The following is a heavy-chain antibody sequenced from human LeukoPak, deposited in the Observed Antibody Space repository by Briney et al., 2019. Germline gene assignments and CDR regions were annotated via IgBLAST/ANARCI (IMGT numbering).Heavy chain of an antibody. D-gene: IGHD3-9*01. CDR3: AKDLEYYDISYYFDY. Sequence: GGSLRLSCAASGFTFSSYGMHWVRQAPGKGLEWVAFIRYDGSNKYYADSVKGRFTISRDNPKNTLYLQMNSLRAEDTAVYYCAKDLEYYDISYYFDYWGQGTLVTVSS. V-gene: IGHV3-30*02. J-gene: IGHJ4*02. CDR2: IRYDGSNK. CDR1: GFTFSSYG.